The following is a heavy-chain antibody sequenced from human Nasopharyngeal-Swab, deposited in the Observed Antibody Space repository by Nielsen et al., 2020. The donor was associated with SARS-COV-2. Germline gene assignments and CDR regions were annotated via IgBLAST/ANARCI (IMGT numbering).Heavy chain of an antibody. V-gene: IGHV1-8*02. Sequence: ASVKVSCKASGYTFTGYYMHWVRQAPGQGLEWMGWMNPNSGNTGYAQKFQGRVTMTRNTSISTAYMELSSLRSEDTAVYYCARRAPYCGGDCAPDYWGQGTLVTVSS. D-gene: IGHD2-21*02. J-gene: IGHJ4*02. CDR2: MNPNSGNT. CDR1: GYTFTGYY. CDR3: ARRAPYCGGDCAPDY.